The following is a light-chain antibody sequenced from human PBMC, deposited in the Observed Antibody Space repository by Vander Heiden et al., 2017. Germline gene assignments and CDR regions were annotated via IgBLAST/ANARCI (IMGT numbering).Light chain of an antibody. Sequence: EIVMTQSPATLSVSPGERATLSCRASQSVSSNLAWYQQKPGQAPSLLIYGASTRATGMPVRFTGSGSGTEFTLTISSLQSEDFAVYYCHQYNNWPRTFGQGTKVEIK. CDR1: QSVSSN. V-gene: IGKV3-15*01. J-gene: IGKJ1*01. CDR3: HQYNNWPRT. CDR2: GAS.